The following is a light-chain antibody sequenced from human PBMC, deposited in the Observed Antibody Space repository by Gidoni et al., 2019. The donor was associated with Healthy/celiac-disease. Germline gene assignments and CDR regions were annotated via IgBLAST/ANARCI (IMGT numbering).Light chain of an antibody. V-gene: IGLV1-44*01. CDR1: SSNIGSNT. J-gene: IGLJ3*02. CDR2: CNN. Sequence: SVLTQPPSASGPPGPRVTISCSGSSSNIGSNTVNWYQQLPGTAPKLLIYCNNQRPSGVPDRFSGSKSGTSASLAISGLQSEDEADYYCAAWDDSLNGYWVFGGGTKLTVL. CDR3: AAWDDSLNGYWV.